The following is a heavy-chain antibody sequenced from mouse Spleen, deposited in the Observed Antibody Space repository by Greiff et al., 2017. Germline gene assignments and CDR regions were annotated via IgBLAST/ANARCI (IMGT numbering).Heavy chain of an antibody. CDR3: AKGYYGSSYFDY. CDR1: GFTFSSYA. V-gene: IGHV5-9-3*01. J-gene: IGHJ2*01. Sequence: EVQGVESGGGLVKLGGSLKLSCAASGFTFSSYAMSWVRQTPEKRLEWVATISSGGGNTYYPDSVKGRFTISRDNAKNTLYLQMSSLKSEDTAMYYCAKGYYGSSYFDYWGQGTTLTVSS. CDR2: ISSGGGNT. D-gene: IGHD1-1*01.